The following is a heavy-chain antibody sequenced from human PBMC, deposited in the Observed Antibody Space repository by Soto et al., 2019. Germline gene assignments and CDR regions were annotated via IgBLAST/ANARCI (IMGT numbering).Heavy chain of an antibody. Sequence: SVKVSCKASGYSFTDYHIHWVRQAPGQGLEWLGRINPKSGGTSTSQKFQGWVTMTTDTSISTASMELTRLTSDDTAIYYCARGDSTDCSNGVCSFFYNHDMDVWGQGTTVTVSS. V-gene: IGHV1-2*04. J-gene: IGHJ6*02. CDR2: INPKSGGT. CDR1: GYSFTDYH. D-gene: IGHD2-8*01. CDR3: ARGDSTDCSNGVCSFFYNHDMDV.